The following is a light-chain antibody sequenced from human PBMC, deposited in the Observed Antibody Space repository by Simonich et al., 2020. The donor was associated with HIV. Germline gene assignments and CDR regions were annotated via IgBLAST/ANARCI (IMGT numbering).Light chain of an antibody. CDR3: GTWDSSLSAL. V-gene: IGLV1-51*01. Sequence: QSVLTQPPSVSAAPGQKVPISCSGSSSNIGNNYVSWYQQLPGTAPKILIYDNNKRPSGIPDRFSGSKSGTSATLGITGLQTGDEADYYCGTWDSSLSALFGGGTKLTVL. CDR1: SSNIGNNY. CDR2: DNN. J-gene: IGLJ2*01.